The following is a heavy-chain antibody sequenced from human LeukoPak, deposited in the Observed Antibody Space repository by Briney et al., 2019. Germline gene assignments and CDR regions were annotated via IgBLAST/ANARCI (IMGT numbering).Heavy chain of an antibody. CDR1: GGTFSRHT. J-gene: IGHJ4*02. V-gene: IGHV1-69*13. CDR3: ARDQEGFDY. Sequence: GASVKVSCKASGGTFSRHTISWVRQSPGQGLEWMGGITPMFGTSNYAQKFRGRVTITADESTSTAYVELSSLRSEDTAVYYCARDQEGFDYWGQGTLVTVSS. CDR2: ITPMFGTS.